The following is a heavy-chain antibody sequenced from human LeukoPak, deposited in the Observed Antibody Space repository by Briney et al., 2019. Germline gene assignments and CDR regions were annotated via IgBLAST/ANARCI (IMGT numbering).Heavy chain of an antibody. D-gene: IGHD3-10*01. CDR1: GFTFSSYA. V-gene: IGHV3-23*01. J-gene: IGHJ4*02. CDR3: ARDPYGSGSYGVY. Sequence: GGSLRLSCAASGFTFSSYAMSWVRQAPGKGLEWVSAISGRGGSTYYADSVKGRFTISRDNSKTTLYLQMNSLRAEDTAVYCCARDPYGSGSYGVYWGQGTLVTVSS. CDR2: ISGRGGST.